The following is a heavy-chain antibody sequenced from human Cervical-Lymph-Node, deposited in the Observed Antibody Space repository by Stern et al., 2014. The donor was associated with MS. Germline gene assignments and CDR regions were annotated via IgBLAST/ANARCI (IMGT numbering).Heavy chain of an antibody. CDR2: INPRGGSS. Sequence: VQLVQSGAEVKKPGASVRVSCKSSGYIFGNFYIHWVRQAPGEGLEWVGMINPRGGSSSYAQKFRGRLTITSDTSTSTVYMELSSLRSEDTAVYYCARPGYSGYDWQFYFDSWGRGTLVTVSS. CDR1: GYIFGNFY. J-gene: IGHJ4*02. V-gene: IGHV1-46*01. D-gene: IGHD5-12*01. CDR3: ARPGYSGYDWQFYFDS.